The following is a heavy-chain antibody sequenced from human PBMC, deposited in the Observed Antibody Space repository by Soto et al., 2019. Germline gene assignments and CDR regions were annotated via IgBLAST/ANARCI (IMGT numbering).Heavy chain of an antibody. D-gene: IGHD2-21*02. V-gene: IGHV4-34*01. J-gene: IGHJ6*02. Sequence: SETLSLTCAVYGGSFSGYYWTWIRQPPGEGLEWIGEINHSGTINFNPSLKSRLTISLDTSKKHFSLKLGSVTDADTAAYYCARADRTLVTSYSLDVWGQGTTVTVSS. CDR1: GGSFSGYY. CDR3: ARADRTLVTSYSLDV. CDR2: INHSGTI.